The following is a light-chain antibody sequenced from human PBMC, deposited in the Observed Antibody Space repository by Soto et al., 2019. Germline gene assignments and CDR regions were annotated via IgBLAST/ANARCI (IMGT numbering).Light chain of an antibody. CDR3: QHYNNWPRT. CDR1: QSVSSN. J-gene: IGKJ1*01. V-gene: IGKV3-15*01. CDR2: GAS. Sequence: EIVMTQSPATLSVPTGERATLSCRASQSVSSNLAWYQQKPGQAPRLLIYGASTRATGIPARFSGSGSGTEFTLTISSLQYEDFAVYYCQHYNNWPRTFGQGTKVEIK.